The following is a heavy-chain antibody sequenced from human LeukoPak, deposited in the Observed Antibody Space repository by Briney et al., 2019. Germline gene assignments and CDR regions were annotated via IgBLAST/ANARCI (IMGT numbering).Heavy chain of an antibody. J-gene: IGHJ4*02. CDR1: AYTFTSYY. CDR2: INPSGGST. CDR3: ARADPLYIVLMVYATHLDY. Sequence: ASVKVSCKASAYTFTSYYMHWVRQAPGQGLEWMGIINPSGGSTSYAQKFQGRVTMTRDTSACTVYMELSSLRSEDTAVYYCARADPLYIVLMVYATHLDYWGQGTLVTVSS. D-gene: IGHD2-8*01. V-gene: IGHV1-46*01.